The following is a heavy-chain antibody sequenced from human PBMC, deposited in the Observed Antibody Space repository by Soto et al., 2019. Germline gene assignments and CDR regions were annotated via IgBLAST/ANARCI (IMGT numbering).Heavy chain of an antibody. CDR3: ARDGRYCSSTSCLNYYYYYMDV. D-gene: IGHD2-2*01. CDR2: IRYDGSNK. Sequence: GGSLRLSCAASGFTFSSYGMHWVRQAPGKGLEWVAVIRYDGSNKYYADSVKGRFTISRDNSKNTLYLQMNSLRAEDTAVYYCARDGRYCSSTSCLNYYYYYMDVWGKGTTVTVSS. J-gene: IGHJ6*03. CDR1: GFTFSSYG. V-gene: IGHV3-33*01.